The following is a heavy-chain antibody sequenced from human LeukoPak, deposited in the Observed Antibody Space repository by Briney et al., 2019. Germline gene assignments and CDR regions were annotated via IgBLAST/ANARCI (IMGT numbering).Heavy chain of an antibody. D-gene: IGHD2-21*02. CDR3: ATCLVTGDWFDP. V-gene: IGHV1-24*01. J-gene: IGHJ5*02. CDR1: GYTLTELS. Sequence: GASVKVSCKVSGYTLTELSMHWVRQAPGKGLEWMGGFDPEDGETIYPQKFQGRVTMTEDTSTDTAYMELSSLRSEGTAVYYCATCLVTGDWFDPWGQGTLVTVSS. CDR2: FDPEDGET.